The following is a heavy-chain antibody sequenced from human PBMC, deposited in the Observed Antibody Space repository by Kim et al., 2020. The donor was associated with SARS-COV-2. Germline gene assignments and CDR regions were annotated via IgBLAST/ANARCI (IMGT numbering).Heavy chain of an antibody. CDR2: ITGNSGST. Sequence: GGSLRLSCAASGFGFSNYALNWVRQTPDKGLEWVSSITGNSGSTYYADSVKGRFTISRDTGKNTMYLQMNSLRADDTAVYYCAKVEAMTFGAGWYFDLWGRGTLVTVSS. CDR1: GFGFSNYA. J-gene: IGHJ2*01. D-gene: IGHD3-3*01. CDR3: AKVEAMTFGAGWYFDL. V-gene: IGHV3-23*01.